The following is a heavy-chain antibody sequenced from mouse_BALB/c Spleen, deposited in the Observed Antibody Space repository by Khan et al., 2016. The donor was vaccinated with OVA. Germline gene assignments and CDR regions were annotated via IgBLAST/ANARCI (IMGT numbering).Heavy chain of an antibody. Sequence: QIQLVQSGPELKKPGETVRISCKASGYTFTTAGMQWVQKMPGKGLKWIGWINTHSGVPKYAEDFKGRFVFSLETSASTAYLQITNLKNEDTATYFCSRGRAAFYRNDGGAMDSWGQGTSGTVSS. CDR2: INTHSGVP. CDR3: SRGRAAFYRNDGGAMDS. CDR1: GYTFTTAG. J-gene: IGHJ4*01. D-gene: IGHD2-14*01. V-gene: IGHV9-4*02.